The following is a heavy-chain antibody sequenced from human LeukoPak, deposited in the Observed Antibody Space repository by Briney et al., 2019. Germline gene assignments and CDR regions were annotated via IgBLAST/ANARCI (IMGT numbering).Heavy chain of an antibody. CDR2: IYPDDSDT. CDR3: ARQSRNVAGVFDP. V-gene: IGHV5-51*01. CDR1: GYSFTNYW. Sequence: GEYLKISCKGSGYSFTNYWIGWVRQTPGKGLEWMGIIYPDDSDTRYSPSFQGQVTISADKSISTAYLQWSSLKASDSAMYFCARQSRNVAGVFDPWGQGTLVTVFS. D-gene: IGHD6-19*01. J-gene: IGHJ5*02.